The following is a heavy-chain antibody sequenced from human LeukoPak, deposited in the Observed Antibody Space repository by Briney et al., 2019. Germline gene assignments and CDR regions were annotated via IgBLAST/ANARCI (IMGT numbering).Heavy chain of an antibody. V-gene: IGHV1-46*01. J-gene: IGHJ4*02. CDR3: ARTAARRFDY. CDR1: GYTFPSYL. Sequence: ASVKVSCKASGYTFPSYLMHWVRQAPGQGLEWMGIINPTGGSTTYAQKFQGRVTMTRDTSTSTVYMELSSLRSDDTAVYYCARTAARRFDYWGQGTLVTVSS. D-gene: IGHD6-6*01. CDR2: INPTGGST.